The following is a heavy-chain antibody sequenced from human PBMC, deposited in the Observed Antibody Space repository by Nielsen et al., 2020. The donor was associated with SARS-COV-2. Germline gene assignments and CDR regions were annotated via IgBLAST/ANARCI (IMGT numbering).Heavy chain of an antibody. CDR1: GFTFSSYW. Sequence: GGSLRLSCAASGFTFSSYWMSWVRQAPGKGLEWVANIKQDGSEKYYVDSVKGRFTISRDNAKNSLYLQMNSLRAGDTAVYYCARGGVSPWHWYFDLWGRGTLVTVSS. D-gene: IGHD1-26*01. V-gene: IGHV3-7*04. CDR2: IKQDGSEK. J-gene: IGHJ2*01. CDR3: ARGGVSPWHWYFDL.